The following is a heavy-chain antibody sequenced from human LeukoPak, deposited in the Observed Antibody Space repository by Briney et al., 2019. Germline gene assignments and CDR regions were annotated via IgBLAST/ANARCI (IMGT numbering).Heavy chain of an antibody. CDR2: IYYSGST. CDR3: ARGADSSGYYSIFHFDY. V-gene: IGHV4-59*13. Sequence: SETLSLTCTVSVGSISSGYWSWIRESPGKGLEWIGYIYYSGSTIYNPSLESRLTLSLDRSKNQFSLKLSPVTAADTAVYHCARGADSSGYYSIFHFDYWGQGTLVTVSS. CDR1: VGSISSGY. D-gene: IGHD3-22*01. J-gene: IGHJ4*02.